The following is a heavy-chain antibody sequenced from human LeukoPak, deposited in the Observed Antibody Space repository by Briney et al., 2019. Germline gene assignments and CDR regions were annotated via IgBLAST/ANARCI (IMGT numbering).Heavy chain of an antibody. Sequence: PGGSLRLSCAASGFTFSSYGMSWVRQAPGKGLEWVSSMSGSDDSTYYADSVKGRFTISRDNSKNTLYLQMNSLRAEDTAVYYCARSRQLWFGGLGFDPFDYWGQGTLVTVSS. CDR2: MSGSDDST. CDR3: ARSRQLWFGGLGFDPFDY. D-gene: IGHD3-10*01. V-gene: IGHV3-23*01. J-gene: IGHJ4*02. CDR1: GFTFSSYG.